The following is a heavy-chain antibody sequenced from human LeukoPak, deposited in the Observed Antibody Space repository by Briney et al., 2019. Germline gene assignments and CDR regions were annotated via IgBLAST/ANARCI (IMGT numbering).Heavy chain of an antibody. CDR3: AELGFTMIGGV. V-gene: IGHV3-21*01. CDR2: ISSRSSHI. Sequence: PGGSLRLSCAASGFTFNTYTMNWVRQAPGKGLEWVSSISSRSSHIYYADSVKGRFTLSRDNAKNSLYLQMNSLRAEDTAVYYCAELGFTMIGGVWGKGTTDTISS. D-gene: IGHD3-10*02. J-gene: IGHJ6*04. CDR1: GFTFNTYT.